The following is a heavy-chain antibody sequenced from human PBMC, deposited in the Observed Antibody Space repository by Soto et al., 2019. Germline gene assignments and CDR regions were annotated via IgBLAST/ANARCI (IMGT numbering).Heavy chain of an antibody. D-gene: IGHD3-3*01. CDR3: ARQAAAPYSDFWSGYSGAGTYGMDV. J-gene: IGHJ6*02. Sequence: GESLKISCKGSGYSFTSYWIGWVRQMPGKGLEWMGIIYPGDSDTRYSPSFQGQVTISADKSISTAYLQWSSLKASDTAMYDCARQAAAPYSDFWSGYSGAGTYGMDVWGQGTTVTVSS. CDR2: IYPGDSDT. V-gene: IGHV5-51*01. CDR1: GYSFTSYW.